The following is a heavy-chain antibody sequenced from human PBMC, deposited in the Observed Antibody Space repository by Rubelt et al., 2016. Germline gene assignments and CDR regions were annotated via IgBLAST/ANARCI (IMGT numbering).Heavy chain of an antibody. CDR3: ARGARRYSMDPRNAFDI. D-gene: IGHD4-11*01. CDR2: ISAYNGNT. CDR1: GYTFTSYG. V-gene: IGHV1-18*01. J-gene: IGHJ3*02. Sequence: QVQLVQSGAEVKKPGASVKVSCKASGYTFTSYGISWVRQAPGQGLEWMGWISAYNGNTNYAQKLQGRVTMTTEPAPSTAYMELRSLRSDDTAVYYCARGARRYSMDPRNAFDIWGQGTMVTVSS.